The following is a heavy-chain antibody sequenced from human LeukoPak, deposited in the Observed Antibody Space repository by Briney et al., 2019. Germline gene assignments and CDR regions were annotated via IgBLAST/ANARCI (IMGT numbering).Heavy chain of an antibody. J-gene: IGHJ6*03. CDR3: ARGVGGSGYNYYYMDI. V-gene: IGHV5-51*01. Sequence: GESLQISCQGSGYSFTSYWIGWVRQMPGKGLEWMGIIYPGDSDTRYSPSFQGQVTISADKSISTAYLQWSSLKASDTAMYYCARGVGGSGYNYYYMDIWGKGTTVTVSS. CDR1: GYSFTSYW. D-gene: IGHD3-3*01. CDR2: IYPGDSDT.